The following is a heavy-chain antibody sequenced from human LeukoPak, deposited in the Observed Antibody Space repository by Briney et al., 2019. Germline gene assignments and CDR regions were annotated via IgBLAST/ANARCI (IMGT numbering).Heavy chain of an antibody. D-gene: IGHD3-3*01. CDR1: GGSISSYY. CDR2: IYTIGST. CDR3: AREPDTKILFDY. Sequence: SETLSLTCTVSGGSISSYYWSWIRQPAGKGLEWIGRIYTIGSTNYNPSLKSRVTMSVDTSKNQFSLKLSSVTAADTAVYYCAREPDTKILFDYWGQGTLVTVSS. J-gene: IGHJ4*02. V-gene: IGHV4-4*07.